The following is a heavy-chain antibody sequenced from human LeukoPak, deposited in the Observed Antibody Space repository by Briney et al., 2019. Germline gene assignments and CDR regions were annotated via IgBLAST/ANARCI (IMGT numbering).Heavy chain of an antibody. CDR1: GLTFSIHW. J-gene: IGHJ4*02. Sequence: GGSLSLSCAASGLTFSIHWMNWVRQVPGKGLECVANINQDGSDKYYVDSVKGRFTVSRDNTKNSLYLQMNSLRAEDTAVYYCVGGDYWGQGTLVTVSS. V-gene: IGHV3-7*01. CDR3: VGGDY. CDR2: INQDGSDK.